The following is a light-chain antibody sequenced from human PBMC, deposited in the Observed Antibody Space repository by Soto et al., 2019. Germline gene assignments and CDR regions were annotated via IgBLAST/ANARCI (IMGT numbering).Light chain of an antibody. Sequence: QSVLTQPASVSGSPGQSITISCTGTSSDVGGYTYVSWYQQHPGKAPKLLIYSNNQRPSGVPDRFSGSKSGTSASLAISGLQSEDEADFYCAAWDDSLNGPVFGGGTKLTVL. V-gene: IGLV1-44*01. CDR3: AAWDDSLNGPV. CDR1: SSDVGGYTY. J-gene: IGLJ2*01. CDR2: SNN.